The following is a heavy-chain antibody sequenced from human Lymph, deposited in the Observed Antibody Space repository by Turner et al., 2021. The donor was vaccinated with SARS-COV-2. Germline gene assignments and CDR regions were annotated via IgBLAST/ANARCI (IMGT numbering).Heavy chain of an antibody. CDR1: GGSISNYY. V-gene: IGHV4-59*01. CDR2: IFYSGST. Sequence: QLQLKESGPGLVMPSESLPLPCTVSGGSISNYYWSWIRQPPGKGLYWIGYIFYSGSTNYHPPLKSRITISVDTSKNQFSLRLSSVTAADTAVYYCARRVPAGWYYFDYWGQGTLVTVSS. D-gene: IGHD2-2*01. J-gene: IGHJ4*02. CDR3: ARRVPAGWYYFDY.